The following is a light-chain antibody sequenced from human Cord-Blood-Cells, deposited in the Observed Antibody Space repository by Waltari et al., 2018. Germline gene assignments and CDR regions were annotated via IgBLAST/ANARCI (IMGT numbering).Light chain of an antibody. Sequence: QSALTQPRSVSGSPGQSVPIPCTGTSSDAGGYNYVSWYQQHPGKAPKLMIYDVSKRPAGVPDRFSGSKSGNTASLTISGLQAEDEADYYCCSYAGSFYVFGTGTKVTVL. CDR1: SSDAGGYNY. V-gene: IGLV2-11*01. J-gene: IGLJ1*01. CDR3: CSYAGSFYV. CDR2: DVS.